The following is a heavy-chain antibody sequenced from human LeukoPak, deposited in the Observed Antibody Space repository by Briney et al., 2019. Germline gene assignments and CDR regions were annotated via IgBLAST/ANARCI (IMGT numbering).Heavy chain of an antibody. CDR3: AREWGSGYFSLDY. CDR1: GFTFSSYA. V-gene: IGHV3-23*01. Sequence: GGSLRLSCAASGFTFSSYAMIWVRQAPGKGLEWVSGISGSSSATYYADSVKGRFTISRDNSQNTLYLQMNSLRAEDTAVYYCAREWGSGYFSLDYWGQGTLVTVSS. CDR2: ISGSSSAT. J-gene: IGHJ4*02. D-gene: IGHD5-12*01.